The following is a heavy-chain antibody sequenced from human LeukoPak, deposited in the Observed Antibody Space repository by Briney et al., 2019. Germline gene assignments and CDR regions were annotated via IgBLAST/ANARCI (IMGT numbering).Heavy chain of an antibody. Sequence: PGGSLRLSCAASGFTFSSYWMSWVRQAPGKGLEWVANTKQDGSEKYYVDSVKGRFTISRDNAKNSLYLQMNSLRAEDTAVYYCASLTRDYDFWSGYYSTDSHAFDIWGQGTMVTVSS. CDR2: TKQDGSEK. D-gene: IGHD3-3*01. J-gene: IGHJ3*02. V-gene: IGHV3-7*01. CDR3: ASLTRDYDFWSGYYSTDSHAFDI. CDR1: GFTFSSYW.